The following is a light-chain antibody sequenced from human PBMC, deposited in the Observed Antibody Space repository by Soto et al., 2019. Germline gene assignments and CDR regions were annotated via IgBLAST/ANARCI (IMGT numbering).Light chain of an antibody. V-gene: IGKV1-8*01. CDR2: AAS. CDR3: QQYYSYPRA. J-gene: IGKJ3*01. Sequence: AIRMTQSPSSLSASTGDRFTITCRASQGISSYLAWYQQKPGKAPKLLIYAASTLQSGVPSRFSGSGSGTDFTLTISCLQSEDFATYYCQQYYSYPRAFGPGTKVDIK. CDR1: QGISSY.